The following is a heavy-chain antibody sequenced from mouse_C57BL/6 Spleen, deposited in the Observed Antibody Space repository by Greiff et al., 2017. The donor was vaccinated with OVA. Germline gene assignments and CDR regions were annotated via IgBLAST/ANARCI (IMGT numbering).Heavy chain of an antibody. CDR1: GYTFTDYY. CDR2: INPNNGGT. CDR3: ASTLVITTVVRDY. Sequence: EVQLQQSGPELVKPGASVKISCKASGYTFTDYYMNWVKQSHGKSLEWIGDINPNNGGTSYNQKFKGKATLTVDKSSSTAYMELRSLLSEDSAVYYCASTLVITTVVRDYWGQGTTLTVSS. J-gene: IGHJ2*01. V-gene: IGHV1-26*01. D-gene: IGHD1-1*01.